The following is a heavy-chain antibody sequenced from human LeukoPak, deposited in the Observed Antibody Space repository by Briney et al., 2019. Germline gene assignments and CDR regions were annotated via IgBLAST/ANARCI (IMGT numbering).Heavy chain of an antibody. V-gene: IGHV4-59*08. Sequence: SETLSLTCTVSGGSISSYYWSWIRQPPGKGLEWIGYIYYSGSTNYNPSLKSRVTISVDTSKNQFSLKLSSVTAADTAVYYCACLNYDILTGYGTVFDYWGQGTLVTVSS. CDR3: ACLNYDILTGYGTVFDY. CDR1: GGSISSYY. J-gene: IGHJ4*02. CDR2: IYYSGST. D-gene: IGHD3-9*01.